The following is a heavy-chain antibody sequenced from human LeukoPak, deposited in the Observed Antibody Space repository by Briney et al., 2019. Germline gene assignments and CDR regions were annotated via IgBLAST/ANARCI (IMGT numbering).Heavy chain of an antibody. Sequence: GSLRLSCAASGFTFSSYSMNWVRQAPGKGLEWVSSISSSSSYIYYADSVKGRFTISRDNAKNSLYLQMNSLRAEDTAVYYCVHGWASYGSGSSEFFDYWGQGSLVTVSS. CDR1: GFTFSSYS. CDR2: ISSSSSYI. V-gene: IGHV3-21*01. J-gene: IGHJ4*02. CDR3: VHGWASYGSGSSEFFDY. D-gene: IGHD3-10*01.